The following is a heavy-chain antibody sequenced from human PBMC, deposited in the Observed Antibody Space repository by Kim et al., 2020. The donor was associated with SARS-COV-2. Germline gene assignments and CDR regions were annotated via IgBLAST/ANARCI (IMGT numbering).Heavy chain of an antibody. D-gene: IGHD3-22*01. CDR3: ASYYDSSGVFDY. CDR1: GESITRGGYY. Sequence: SETLSLTCTVSGESITRGGYYWGLVRQQPVKGLEWIGYIFYTGSTFYNPSLKSRVSISVDPSENQFSLKLSSVTAADTAVYYCASYYDSSGVFDYLGQGT. CDR2: IFYTGST. V-gene: IGHV4-31*03. J-gene: IGHJ4*02.